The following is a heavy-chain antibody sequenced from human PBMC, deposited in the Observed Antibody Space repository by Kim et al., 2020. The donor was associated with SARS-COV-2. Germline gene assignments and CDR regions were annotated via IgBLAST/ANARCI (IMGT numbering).Heavy chain of an antibody. D-gene: IGHD6-13*01. V-gene: IGHV3-21*01. J-gene: IGHJ2*01. Sequence: GGSLRLSCAASGFTFSSYSMNWVRQAPGKGLEWVSSISSSSSYIYYADSVKGRFTISRDNAKNSLYLQMNSLRAEDTAVYYCARVIDGSWFGQGLWYFDLWGRGTLVTVSS. CDR3: ARVIDGSWFGQGLWYFDL. CDR2: ISSSSSYI. CDR1: GFTFSSYS.